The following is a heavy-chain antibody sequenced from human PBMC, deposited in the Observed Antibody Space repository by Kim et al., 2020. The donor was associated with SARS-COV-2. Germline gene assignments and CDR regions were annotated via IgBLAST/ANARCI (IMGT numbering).Heavy chain of an antibody. CDR3: ARDRAFYDFWSGYPHDY. J-gene: IGHJ4*02. D-gene: IGHD3-3*01. CDR1: GYTFTSYG. V-gene: IGHV1-18*01. Sequence: ASVKVSCKASGYTFTSYGISWVRQAPGQGLEWMGWISAYNGNTNHAQKLQGRVTMTTDTSTSTAYMELRSLRSDDTAVYYCARDRAFYDFWSGYPHDYSGQGALVTAST. CDR2: ISAYNGNT.